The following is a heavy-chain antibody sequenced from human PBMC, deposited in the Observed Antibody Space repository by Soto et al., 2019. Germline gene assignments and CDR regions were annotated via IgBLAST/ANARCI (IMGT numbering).Heavy chain of an antibody. Sequence: GASVKVSCKASGYTFTSYYMHWVRQAPGQGLEWMGIINPSGGSTSYAQKFQGRVTMTRDTSTSTVYMELSSLRSEDTAVYYCARALSSGLSSKGFRQDYWGQGTLVTVSS. J-gene: IGHJ4*02. CDR1: GYTFTSYY. D-gene: IGHD6-19*01. CDR2: INPSGGST. V-gene: IGHV1-46*01. CDR3: ARALSSGLSSKGFRQDY.